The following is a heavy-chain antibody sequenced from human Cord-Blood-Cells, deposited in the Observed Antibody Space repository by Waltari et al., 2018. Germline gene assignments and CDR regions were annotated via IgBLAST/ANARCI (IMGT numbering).Heavy chain of an antibody. CDR3: ARDPYDWGSYRLYYFDY. V-gene: IGHV3-30-3*01. J-gene: IGHJ4*02. CDR1: GFTFSSYA. D-gene: IGHD3-16*02. CDR2: ISYDGSNK. Sequence: QVQLVESGGGVVQPGRSLRLSCAASGFTFSSYAMHWVRQAPGKGLEWVAVISYDGSNKYYADSVKGRFTISRDNSKNTLYLQMNSLRAEDTAVYYCARDPYDWGSYRLYYFDYWGQGTLVTVSS.